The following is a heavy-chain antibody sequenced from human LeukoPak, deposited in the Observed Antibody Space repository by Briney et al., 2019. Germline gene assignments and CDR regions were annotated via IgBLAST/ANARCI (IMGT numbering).Heavy chain of an antibody. J-gene: IGHJ3*02. CDR2: IIPIFGTA. V-gene: IGHV1-69*13. CDR1: GGTFSSYA. Sequence: SVKVSCKASGGTFSSYAISWVRQAPGQGLEWTGGIIPIFGTANYAQKFQGRVTITADESTSTAYMELSSLRSEDTAVYYCAVSAPDAFDIWGQGTMVTVSS. CDR3: AVSAPDAFDI.